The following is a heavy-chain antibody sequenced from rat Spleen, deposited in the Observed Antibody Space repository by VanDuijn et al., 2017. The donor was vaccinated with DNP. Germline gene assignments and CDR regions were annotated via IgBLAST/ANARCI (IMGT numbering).Heavy chain of an antibody. D-gene: IGHD1-4*01. V-gene: IGHV1-43*01. Sequence: QVQLQQSGTELAKPGSSVKISCKASGYTFTTYYISWIKQTTGQGLESIGYINTGSGGTNYNEKFKGKATLTVDKSSSTAFMQLSSLPPDDFAVYYCARRRLPYWYFDFWGPGTMVTVSS. CDR2: INTGSGGT. J-gene: IGHJ1*01. CDR1: GYTFTTYY. CDR3: ARRRLPYWYFDF.